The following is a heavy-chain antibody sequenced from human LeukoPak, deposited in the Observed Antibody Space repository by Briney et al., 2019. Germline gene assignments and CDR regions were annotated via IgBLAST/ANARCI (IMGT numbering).Heavy chain of an antibody. V-gene: IGHV4-39*01. J-gene: IGHJ6*03. Sequence: SETPSLTCTVSGGSISSSSYYWGWIRQPPGKGLEWIGSIYYSGSTYYNPSLKSRVTISVDTSKNQFSLKLSSVTAADTAVYYCARMSSGKTYYYYYMDVWGKGTTVTVSS. CDR2: IYYSGST. CDR1: GGSISSSSYY. CDR3: ARMSSGKTYYYYYMDV. D-gene: IGHD6-19*01.